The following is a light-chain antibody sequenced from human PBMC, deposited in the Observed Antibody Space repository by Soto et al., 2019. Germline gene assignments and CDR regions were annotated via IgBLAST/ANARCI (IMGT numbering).Light chain of an antibody. J-gene: IGKJ2*01. Sequence: EIVMTQSPATLSVSPGERATLSCRASQSVSSNLAWYQQKPGQAPRLLSYGASTRATGIPARFSGSGSGTEVTLPISKVQPADFAVYYCQQYNNWPPYTFGQGTKLEIK. CDR2: GAS. V-gene: IGKV3-15*01. CDR1: QSVSSN. CDR3: QQYNNWPPYT.